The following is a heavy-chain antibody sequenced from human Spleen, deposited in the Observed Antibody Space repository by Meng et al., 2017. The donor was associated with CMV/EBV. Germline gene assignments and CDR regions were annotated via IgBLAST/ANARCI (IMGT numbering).Heavy chain of an antibody. V-gene: IGHV4-4*02. CDR1: GTSVTNNNW. CDR3: VRAGGSCSSPSCHLPYYGLAV. Sequence: SETLSLTCVVSGTSVTNNNWWSWVRQSSRKGLEWIGQIYHNGDTNYNPSLQSRVTMSVDVSMNQFSVSLTSVTAADTAVYYCVRAGGSCSSPSCHLPYYGLAVWGQGATVTVSS. D-gene: IGHD2-2*01. J-gene: IGHJ6*02. CDR2: IYHNGDT.